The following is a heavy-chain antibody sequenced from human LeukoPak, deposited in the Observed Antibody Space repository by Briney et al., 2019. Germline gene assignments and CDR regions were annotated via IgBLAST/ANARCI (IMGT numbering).Heavy chain of an antibody. Sequence: GGSLRLSCAASGFTFSSYAMHWVRQAPGKGLEWVAVISYGGSNKYYADSVKGRFTISRDNSKNTLYLQMNSLRAEDTAVCYCAREDGYYFDYWGQGTLVTVSS. J-gene: IGHJ4*02. CDR3: AREDGYYFDY. V-gene: IGHV3-30*04. CDR2: ISYGGSNK. CDR1: GFTFSSYA.